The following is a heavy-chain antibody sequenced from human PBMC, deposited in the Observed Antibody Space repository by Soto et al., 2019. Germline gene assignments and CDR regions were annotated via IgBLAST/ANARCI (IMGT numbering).Heavy chain of an antibody. V-gene: IGHV3-74*01. D-gene: IGHD3-22*01. CDR2: INTDGSIT. Sequence: GGSLRLSCAASGLILSNYKMHWVRQAPGKGLVWVSRINTDGSITDYADSVKGRFTVSRDNAKNTLYLQMNSLTADDTAVYYCPKDPTSAYYDSSGPVDYWGQGTLVTVSS. J-gene: IGHJ4*02. CDR1: GLILSNYK. CDR3: PKDPTSAYYDSSGPVDY.